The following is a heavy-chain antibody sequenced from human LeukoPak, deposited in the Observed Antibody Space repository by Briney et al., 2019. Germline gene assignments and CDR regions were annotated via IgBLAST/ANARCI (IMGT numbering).Heavy chain of an antibody. V-gene: IGHV1-2*02. CDR3: ARGSAMVTTYRGGNWFDP. CDR1: VYSFTGYY. D-gene: IGHD5-18*01. Sequence: ASVKVSCKASVYSFTGYYMHWVRQAPGQGLEWMVWINTNSGGTNYAQKFQGRVTMTRDTSISTAYMELSRLRSDDTAVDYCARGSAMVTTYRGGNWFDPWGQGTLVTVSS. J-gene: IGHJ5*02. CDR2: INTNSGGT.